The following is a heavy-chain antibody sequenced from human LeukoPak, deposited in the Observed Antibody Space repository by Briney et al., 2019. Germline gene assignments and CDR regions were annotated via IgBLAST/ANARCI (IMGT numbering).Heavy chain of an antibody. CDR1: GYTFSEYY. J-gene: IGHJ4*02. D-gene: IGHD3-16*01. V-gene: IGHV1-2*02. Sequence: ASVKVSCKASGYTFSEYYIHWVRQAPGQGLEWMGWINPNSGGTNYAQKFQGRVTMTRDTSISTAYMELSRLRSDDTAVYYCAREPMITFGARRYFDYWGQGTLVTVSS. CDR2: INPNSGGT. CDR3: AREPMITFGARRYFDY.